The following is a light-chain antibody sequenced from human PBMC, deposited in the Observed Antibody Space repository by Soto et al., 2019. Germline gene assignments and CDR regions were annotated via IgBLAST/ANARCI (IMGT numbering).Light chain of an antibody. Sequence: EIVLTQSPGTLSLSPGERVTLSCRASQSVSSNYIAWYQQKPGQAPRLLFYGPSRRATGIPDRFSGSGSGTDFTLTISRLEPEDFAVYYCQVYDASPMYTFGMGTKLEIK. CDR3: QVYDASPMYT. CDR1: QSVSSNY. V-gene: IGKV3-20*01. J-gene: IGKJ2*01. CDR2: GPS.